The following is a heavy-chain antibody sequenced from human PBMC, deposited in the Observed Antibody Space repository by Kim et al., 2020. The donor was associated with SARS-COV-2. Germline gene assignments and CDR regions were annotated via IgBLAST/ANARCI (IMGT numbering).Heavy chain of an antibody. J-gene: IGHJ6*02. CDR3: ARWGYYYYGMDV. CDR2: IYYSGST. V-gene: IGHV4-59*01. CDR1: GGSISSYY. D-gene: IGHD3-16*01. Sequence: SETLSLTCTVSGGSISSYYWSWIRQPPGKGLEWIGYIYYSGSTNYNPSLKSRVTISVDTSKDQFSLTLSSVTAADTAVYYCARWGYYYYGMDVWGQGTTVTVSS.